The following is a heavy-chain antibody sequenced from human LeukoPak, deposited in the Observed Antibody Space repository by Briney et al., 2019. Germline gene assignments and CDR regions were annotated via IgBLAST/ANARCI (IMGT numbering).Heavy chain of an antibody. CDR2: IYYSGST. Sequence: SQTLSLTCTVSGGSISSGGYYWSWIRQHPGKGLEWIGYIYYSGSTYYNPSLKSRVTISVGTSKNQFSLKLSSVTAADTAVYYCARGDDPNAFDIWGQGTMVTVSS. CDR1: GGSISSGGYY. J-gene: IGHJ3*02. V-gene: IGHV4-31*03. CDR3: ARGDDPNAFDI.